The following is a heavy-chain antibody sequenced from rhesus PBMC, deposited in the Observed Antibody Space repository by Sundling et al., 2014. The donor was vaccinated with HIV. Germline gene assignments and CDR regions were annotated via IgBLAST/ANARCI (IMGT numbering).Heavy chain of an antibody. J-gene: IGHJ6*01. V-gene: IGHV4-65*02. CDR2: IYGNSAST. D-gene: IGHD2-21*01. CDR1: GVSISTSYW. Sequence: QVQLQESGPGLVKPSETLSLTCAVSGVSISTSYWWSWIRQPPGKGLEWIGSIYGNSASTYYSPSLKNRVTISKDTSKNQFSLKLRSVTAADTAVYYCARDLEYCTGSGCYAGTVYGLDSWGQGVVVTVSS. CDR3: ARDLEYCTGSGCYAGTVYGLDS.